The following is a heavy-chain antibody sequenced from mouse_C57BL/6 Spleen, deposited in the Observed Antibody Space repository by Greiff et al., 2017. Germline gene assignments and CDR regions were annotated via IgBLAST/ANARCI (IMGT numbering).Heavy chain of an antibody. D-gene: IGHD3-3*01. CDR2: IWPGGGT. Sequence: VKLVASGPGLVAPSQSLSITCTVSGFSLTSYAISWVRQPPGKGLEWLGVIWPGGGTNYNSALKSRLSISTYNSKSQVFLKMNSLQTDDTARYYFAKGGPYYAMDYWGQGTSVTVSS. V-gene: IGHV2-9-1*01. J-gene: IGHJ4*01. CDR3: AKGGPYYAMDY. CDR1: GFSLTSYA.